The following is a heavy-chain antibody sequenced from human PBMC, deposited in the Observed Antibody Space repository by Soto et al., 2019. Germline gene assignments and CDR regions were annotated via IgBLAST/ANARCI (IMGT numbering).Heavy chain of an antibody. Sequence: SVKVSCKASGGTFSSYTISWVRQAPGQGLEWMGRIIPILGIANYAQKFQGRVTITADKSTSTAYMELSSLRSEDTAVYYCARESNAVEAGTNIDYWGQGTLVIVSS. CDR1: GGTFSSYT. J-gene: IGHJ4*02. D-gene: IGHD6-13*01. CDR3: ARESNAVEAGTNIDY. V-gene: IGHV1-69*04. CDR2: IIPILGIA.